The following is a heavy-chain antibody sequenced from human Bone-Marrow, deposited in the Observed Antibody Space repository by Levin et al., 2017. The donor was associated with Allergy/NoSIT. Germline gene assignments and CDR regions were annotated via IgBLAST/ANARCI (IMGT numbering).Heavy chain of an antibody. V-gene: IGHV3-30*04. J-gene: IGHJ4*02. CDR2: ISYDGSNK. CDR1: GFTFSSYA. D-gene: IGHD5-12*01. Sequence: GGSLRLSCAASGFTFSSYAMHWVRQAPGKGLEWVAVISYDGSNKYYADSVKGRFTISRDNSKNTLYLQMNSLRAEDTAVYYCARDPNIVAYTGGFDYWGQGTLVTVSS. CDR3: ARDPNIVAYTGGFDY.